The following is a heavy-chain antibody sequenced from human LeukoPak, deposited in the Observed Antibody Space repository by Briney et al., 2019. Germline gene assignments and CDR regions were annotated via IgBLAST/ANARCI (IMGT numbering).Heavy chain of an antibody. D-gene: IGHD1-26*01. J-gene: IGHJ4*02. Sequence: GGSLRLSCAASGFTFSSHAMHWVRQAPGKGLEWVAVISYDGSKKYYADSVKGRFTISRDNSKNTLYLQMNSLRAEDTAVYYCAREGGSIYFDYWGQGTLVTVSS. V-gene: IGHV3-30*04. CDR1: GFTFSSHA. CDR3: AREGGSIYFDY. CDR2: ISYDGSKK.